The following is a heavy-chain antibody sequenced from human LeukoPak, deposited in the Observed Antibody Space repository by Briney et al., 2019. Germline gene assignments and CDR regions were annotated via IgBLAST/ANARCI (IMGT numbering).Heavy chain of an antibody. V-gene: IGHV1-18*04. CDR3: ARAPLGLMEVDY. Sequence: PGESLKISCKGSGYSFTSYWIGWVRQAPGQGLEWMGWISAYNGNTNYAQKLQGRVTMTTDTSTSTAYMELRSLRSDDTAVYYCARAPLGLMEVDYWGQGTLVTVSS. CDR1: GYSFTSYW. J-gene: IGHJ4*02. CDR2: ISAYNGNT. D-gene: IGHD3-3*01.